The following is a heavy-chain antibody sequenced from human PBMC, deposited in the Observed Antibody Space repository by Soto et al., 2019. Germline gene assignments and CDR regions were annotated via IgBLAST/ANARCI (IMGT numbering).Heavy chain of an antibody. CDR2: ISQTSTYT. V-gene: IGHV3-11*06. J-gene: IGHJ4*02. Sequence: QAQLVESGGGLVKPGGSLRLSCAASGFTFSDYYMSWVRQAPGKGLEWLSYISQTSTYTAYADSVRGRFTISRDNAKNSLYLQMSSLRVEDTALYYCTTAERGKTGTRIWGRGTLVTVSS. D-gene: IGHD1-1*01. CDR3: TTAERGKTGTRI. CDR1: GFTFSDYY.